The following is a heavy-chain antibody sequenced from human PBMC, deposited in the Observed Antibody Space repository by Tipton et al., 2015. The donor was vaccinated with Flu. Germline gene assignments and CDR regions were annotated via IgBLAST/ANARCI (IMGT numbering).Heavy chain of an antibody. CDR1: GFIFSTYG. CDR3: AKDKNEFYAFEN. Sequence: QVQLVQSGGGLVQPGGSLRLSCAASGFIFSTYGMHWVRQAPDKGLEWVAVIWYDGSNKYYADSVKGRFTISRDNSKNTVYLQMNSLRAEDTAVYYCAKDKNEFYAFENWAQGTLVTVSS. D-gene: IGHD2/OR15-2a*01. CDR2: IWYDGSNK. V-gene: IGHV3-33*06. J-gene: IGHJ4*02.